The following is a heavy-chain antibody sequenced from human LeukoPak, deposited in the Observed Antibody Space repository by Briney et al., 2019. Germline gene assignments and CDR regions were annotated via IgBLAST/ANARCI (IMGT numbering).Heavy chain of an antibody. J-gene: IGHJ4*02. CDR3: AKQSYARSLGE. V-gene: IGHV3-23*01. Sequence: GGSLRLSCATSGFPFSDFSMTWVRQAPGKGLEWVSTTNSGGTTTYYAESVKGRFTISRDNFKNALYLQMSSLRVEDTAIYYCAKQSYARSLGEGGPGTLVTVSS. D-gene: IGHD3-10*02. CDR2: TNSGGTTT. CDR1: GFPFSDFS.